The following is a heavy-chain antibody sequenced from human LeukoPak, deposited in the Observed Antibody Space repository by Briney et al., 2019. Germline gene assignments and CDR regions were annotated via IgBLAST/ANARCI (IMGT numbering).Heavy chain of an antibody. V-gene: IGHV3-23*01. J-gene: IGHJ5*02. D-gene: IGHD1-26*01. CDR3: AKGHSGSSPFDP. CDR1: GFTFSNYE. Sequence: GGSLRLSCATSGFTFSNYEMTWVRQAPGKGLEWISYISDSGSFIDYADSVKGRFTISRDNSKNTLYLQMNSLRAEDTAVYYCAKGHSGSSPFDPWGQGTLVTVSS. CDR2: ISDSGSFI.